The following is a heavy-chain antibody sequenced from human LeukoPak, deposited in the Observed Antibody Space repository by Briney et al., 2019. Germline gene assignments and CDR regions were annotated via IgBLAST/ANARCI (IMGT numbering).Heavy chain of an antibody. V-gene: IGHV3-23*01. CDR1: GFTFRSHA. CDR3: AKANPSGSYPDY. D-gene: IGHD1-26*01. CDR2: IYENGGTT. Sequence: GGSLRLSCVGSGFTFRSHAMSWVRQAPEKGLEFVSGIYENGGTTYYADSVKGRFTISRDNSKNTLYLQMNSLRAEDTAVYYCAKANPSGSYPDYWGQGTLVTVSS. J-gene: IGHJ4*02.